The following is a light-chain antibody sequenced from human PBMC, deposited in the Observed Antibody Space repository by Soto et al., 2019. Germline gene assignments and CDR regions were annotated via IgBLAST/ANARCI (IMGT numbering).Light chain of an antibody. V-gene: IGKV1-39*01. CDR2: GAS. CDR1: QSINRF. CDR3: QQSYITPWT. J-gene: IGKJ1*01. Sequence: DIQMTQSPSSLSASVGDRVTITCRASQSINRFLNWYQHKPGKGPNLLIYGASNLQSGVPSRFSGSGSGTDFTLTISSLRPEDFATYYCQQSYITPWTFGQGTKVDIK.